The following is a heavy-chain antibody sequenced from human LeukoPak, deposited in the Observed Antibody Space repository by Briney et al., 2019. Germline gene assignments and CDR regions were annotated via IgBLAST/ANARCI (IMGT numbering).Heavy chain of an antibody. CDR1: GFTFSSYW. V-gene: IGHV3-74*01. J-gene: IGHJ3*02. D-gene: IGHD6-13*01. CDR3: AREGGGYSSSWYRTRAFDI. CDR2: INTDGSST. Sequence: GGSLRLSCAASGFTFSSYWMHWVRQAPGKGLVWASRINTDGSSTSYADSVKGRFTISRDNAKNTLYLQMNSLRAEDTAVYYCAREGGGYSSSWYRTRAFDIWGQGTMVTVSS.